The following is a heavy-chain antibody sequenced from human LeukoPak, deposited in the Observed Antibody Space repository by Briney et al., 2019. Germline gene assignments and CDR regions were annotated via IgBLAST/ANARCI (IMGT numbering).Heavy chain of an antibody. V-gene: IGHV3-33*01. D-gene: IGHD3-10*01. CDR2: IWYDGSNK. CDR1: GFTFSSYG. Sequence: GGSLRLSCAASGFTFSSYGMHWVRQAPGKGLEWVAVIWYDGSNKFYADSVKGRFTISRDNSKNTLYLQMNSLRAEDTAVHYCAREGITLVRGVIPVNVNAFDIWGQGTMVTVSS. CDR3: AREGITLVRGVIPVNVNAFDI. J-gene: IGHJ3*02.